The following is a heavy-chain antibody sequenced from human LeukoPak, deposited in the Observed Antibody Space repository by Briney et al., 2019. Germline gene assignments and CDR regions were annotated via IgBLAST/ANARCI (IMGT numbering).Heavy chain of an antibody. CDR3: AKDGRVLEIIDI. Sequence: PGGSLRLSCAASGFTFSSYAMSWVRQAPGKGLEWVSAISGSGGSTYYADSVKGRFTIFRDNSENTLYLQMHSVRAEASDVYYCAKDGRVLEIIDIWGQGTMVTVSS. CDR2: ISGSGGST. D-gene: IGHD3-3*01. V-gene: IGHV3-23*01. J-gene: IGHJ3*02. CDR1: GFTFSSYA.